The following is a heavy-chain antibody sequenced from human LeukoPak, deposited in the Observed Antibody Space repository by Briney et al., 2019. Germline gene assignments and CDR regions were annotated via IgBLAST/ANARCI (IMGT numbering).Heavy chain of an antibody. J-gene: IGHJ4*02. CDR3: AKSRGWDTAFDY. CDR1: GFTFSSYA. D-gene: IGHD3-10*01. Sequence: PGGSLRLSCAASGFTFSSYAMSWVRQAPGKGLEWASTISGSGGSTYYADSVKGRFTISRDNSKNTLYLQMNSLRAEDTAVYYCAKSRGWDTAFDYWGQGTLVTVSS. V-gene: IGHV3-23*01. CDR2: ISGSGGST.